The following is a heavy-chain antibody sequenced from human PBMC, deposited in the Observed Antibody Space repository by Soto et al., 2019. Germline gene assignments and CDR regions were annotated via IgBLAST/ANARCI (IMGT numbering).Heavy chain of an antibody. CDR2: IDSNGGT. V-gene: IGHV4-59*12. CDR1: DDSSSNYK. Sequence: SETLSLTCTVSDDSSSNYKWSWIRQPPGRRLEWIGYIDSNGGTSYNPSLQSRVTMSIDTSTKQIFLKLSSVTAADTAVYYCATPKWGILGGMDVWGQGTTVTVSS. CDR3: ATPKWGILGGMDV. J-gene: IGHJ6*02. D-gene: IGHD3-16*01.